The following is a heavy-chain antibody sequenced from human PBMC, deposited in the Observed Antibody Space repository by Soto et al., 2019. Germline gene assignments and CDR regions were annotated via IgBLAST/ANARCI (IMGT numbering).Heavy chain of an antibody. D-gene: IGHD3-22*01. CDR1: GFTFSSYA. V-gene: IGHV3-30-3*01. CDR2: ISYDGSDK. J-gene: IGHJ3*02. CDR3: ARDRGYYDSSGYYLNDAFDI. Sequence: VQLVESGGGVVQPGRSLRLSCAASGFTFSSYAMHWVRQAPGKGLEWVAVISYDGSDKYYADSVKGRFTISRDNSKNTLYLQMNSLRAEDTAVYYCARDRGYYDSSGYYLNDAFDIWGQGTMVTVSS.